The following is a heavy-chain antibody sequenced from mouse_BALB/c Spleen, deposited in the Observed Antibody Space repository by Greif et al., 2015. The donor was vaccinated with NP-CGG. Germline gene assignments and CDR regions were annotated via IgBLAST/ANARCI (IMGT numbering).Heavy chain of an antibody. D-gene: IGHD1-1*01. V-gene: IGHV1-9*01. CDR2: ILPGSGSI. J-gene: IGHJ2*01. CDR1: GYTFSSYW. CDR3: ASNYGSRNYFNY. Sequence: QVQLQQSGAELMKPGASVKISCKASGYTFSSYWIEWVKQRPGHGLEWIGEILPGSGSINYNEKFKGKATFTADTSSNTAYMQFSSLTSEDSAVYYCASNYGSRNYFNYWGQGTTLTVSS.